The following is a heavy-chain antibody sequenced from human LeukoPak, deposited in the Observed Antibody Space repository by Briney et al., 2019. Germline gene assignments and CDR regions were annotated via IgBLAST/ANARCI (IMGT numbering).Heavy chain of an antibody. V-gene: IGHV1-69*05. CDR1: GGTFSSYA. D-gene: IGHD3-10*01. J-gene: IGHJ4*02. Sequence: SVKVSCKASGGTFSSYAISWVRQAPGQGLEWMGGIIPIFGTANYAQKFQGRVTITTDESTSTAYMELSSLRSEDTAVYYCARDKLPYGSGSYYTGYYFDYWGQGTLVTVSS. CDR2: IIPIFGTA. CDR3: ARDKLPYGSGSYYTGYYFDY.